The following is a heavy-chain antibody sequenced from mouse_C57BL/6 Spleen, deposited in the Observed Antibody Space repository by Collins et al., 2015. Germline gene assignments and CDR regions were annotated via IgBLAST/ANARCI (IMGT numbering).Heavy chain of an antibody. Sequence: ISRDNAKNNLYLQMSSLKSEDTAMYYCARADYGSSYWFAYWGQGTLVTVSA. J-gene: IGHJ3*01. V-gene: IGHV5-4*02. CDR3: ARADYGSSYWFAY. D-gene: IGHD1-1*01.